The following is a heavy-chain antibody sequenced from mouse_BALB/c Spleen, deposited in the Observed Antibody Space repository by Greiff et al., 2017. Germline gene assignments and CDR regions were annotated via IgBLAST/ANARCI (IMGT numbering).Heavy chain of an antibody. CDR1: GFTFSSYA. J-gene: IGHJ3*01. D-gene: IGHD1-1*01. CDR2: ISSGGSYT. CDR3: ARRTTVVPFAY. V-gene: IGHV5-9-3*01. Sequence: EVKLMESGGGLVKPGGSLKLSCAASGFTFSSYAMSWVRQTPEKRLEWVATISSGGSYTYYPDSVKGRFTISRDNAKNTLYLQMSSLRSEDTAMYYCARRTTVVPFAYWGQGTLVTVSA.